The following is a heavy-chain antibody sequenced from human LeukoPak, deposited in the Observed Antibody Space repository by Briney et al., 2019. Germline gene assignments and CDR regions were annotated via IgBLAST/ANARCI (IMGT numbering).Heavy chain of an antibody. CDR3: ARDRGVIVGTARDHYFDY. CDR2: IYYSGGP. J-gene: IGHJ4*02. CDR1: GGSLSGYY. Sequence: SETLSLTCTVTGGSLSGYYWNWIRQPPGKGLEWIGYIYYSGGPNYNPSLKSRVTMSVDTSKNQFSLKLSSVTAADTAVYYCARDRGVIVGTARDHYFDYWGQGTLVTVSS. D-gene: IGHD1-26*01. V-gene: IGHV4-59*01.